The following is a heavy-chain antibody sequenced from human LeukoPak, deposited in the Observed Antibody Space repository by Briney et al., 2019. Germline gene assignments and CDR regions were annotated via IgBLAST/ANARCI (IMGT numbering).Heavy chain of an antibody. V-gene: IGHV3-23*01. CDR3: AKGGSSGYYFWNYYYGMDV. D-gene: IGHD3-22*01. CDR2: INGRGDNP. J-gene: IGHJ6*02. Sequence: GGSLRLSCAASGYSFSSHGLTWVRQAPGKGLEWVSTINGRGDNPSYTETVKGPFTTPRYNSKNTLYPPMNSLRAEDTAVYYCAKGGSSGYYFWNYYYGMDVWGQGTTVTVSS. CDR1: GYSFSSHG.